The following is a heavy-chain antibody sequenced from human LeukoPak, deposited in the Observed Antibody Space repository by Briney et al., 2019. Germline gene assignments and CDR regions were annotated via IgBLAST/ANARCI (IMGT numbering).Heavy chain of an antibody. D-gene: IGHD1-26*01. CDR1: GFTFDDYA. CDR2: ISWNSGSI. CDR3: ARDPTSSWETAFDI. Sequence: PGGSLRLSCAASGFTFDDYAMHWVRQGPGKGLEWVSGISWNSGSIGYADSVKGRFTNSRDNSKNTLYLQMNSLRAEDTAVYYCARDPTSSWETAFDIWGQGTMVTVSS. V-gene: IGHV3-9*01. J-gene: IGHJ3*02.